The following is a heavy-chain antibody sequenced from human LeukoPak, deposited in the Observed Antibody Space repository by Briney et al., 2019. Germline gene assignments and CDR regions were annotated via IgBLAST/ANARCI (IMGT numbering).Heavy chain of an antibody. CDR3: ARSPYYYDSSGYYLPHYFDY. CDR2: ISAYNGNT. J-gene: IGHJ4*02. Sequence: ASVKVSCKASGYTFTSYGISWVRQAPGQGLEWMGWISAYNGNTNYAQKLQGRVTMTTDTSTSTAYMELRSLRSDDTAVYYCARSPYYYDSSGYYLPHYFDYWGQGTLVTVSS. V-gene: IGHV1-18*01. D-gene: IGHD3-22*01. CDR1: GYTFTSYG.